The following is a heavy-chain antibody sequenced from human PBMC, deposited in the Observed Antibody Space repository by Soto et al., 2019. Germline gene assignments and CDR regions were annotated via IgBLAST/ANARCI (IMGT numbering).Heavy chain of an antibody. CDR3: ARPLGKLPSPWFAP. V-gene: IGHV1-69*13. CDR1: GGTFSSYA. Sequence: SVKVSCKASGGTFSSYAISWVRQAPGQGLEWMGGIIPIFGTANYAQKFQGRVTITADESTSTAYMELSSLRSEDTAVYYCARPLGKLPSPWFAPWGQGTLVTVSS. J-gene: IGHJ5*02. D-gene: IGHD2-15*01. CDR2: IIPIFGTA.